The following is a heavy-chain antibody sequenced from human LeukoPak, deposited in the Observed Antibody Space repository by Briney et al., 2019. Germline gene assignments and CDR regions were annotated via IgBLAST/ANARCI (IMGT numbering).Heavy chain of an antibody. Sequence: SETLSLTCTVSGGSISSYYWGWIRQPPGKGLEWIGSIYYSGSTYYNPSLKSRVTISVDTSKNQFSLKLSSVTAADTAVYYCARVGWLRRDYYYYYMDVWGKGTTVTVSS. CDR2: IYYSGST. D-gene: IGHD5-12*01. CDR3: ARVGWLRRDYYYYYMDV. CDR1: GGSISSYY. J-gene: IGHJ6*03. V-gene: IGHV4-39*07.